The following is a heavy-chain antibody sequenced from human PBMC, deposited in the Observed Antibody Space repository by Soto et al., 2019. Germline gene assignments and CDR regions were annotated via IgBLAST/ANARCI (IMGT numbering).Heavy chain of an antibody. CDR2: ILNDGSNR. D-gene: IGHD3-10*01. CDR3: ARDDEYSGNGMDV. J-gene: IGHJ6*01. Sequence: QVQLVESGGGVVQPGRSLRLSCAASEFTFSNYGMHWVRQAPGKGLEWVAVILNDGSNRYHADSVKDRFTISRDNSKNTLYLHMNSLRAGDTAVYYCARDDEYSGNGMDVWGQGTRVTVSP. V-gene: IGHV3-33*01. CDR1: EFTFSNYG.